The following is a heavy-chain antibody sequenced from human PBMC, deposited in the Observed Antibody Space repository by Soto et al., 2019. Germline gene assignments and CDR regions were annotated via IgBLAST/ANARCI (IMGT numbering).Heavy chain of an antibody. V-gene: IGHV3-9*01. CDR1: GFTFDDYA. CDR3: AKDAITMVRGFISYYGMDV. D-gene: IGHD3-10*01. CDR2: ISWNSGSI. Sequence: EVQLVESGGGLVQPGRSLRLSCAASGFTFDDYAMHWVRQAPGKGLEWVSGISWNSGSIGYADSVKGRFTISRDNAKNSLYLQMNSLRAEDTALYYCAKDAITMVRGFISYYGMDVWGQGTTVTVSS. J-gene: IGHJ6*02.